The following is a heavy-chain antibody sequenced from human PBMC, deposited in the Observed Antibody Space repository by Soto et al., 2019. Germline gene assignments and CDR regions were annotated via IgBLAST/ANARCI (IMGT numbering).Heavy chain of an antibody. CDR2: ISPSSGGT. J-gene: IGHJ4*01. D-gene: IGHD2-21*02. CDR1: GYTFTGYY. Sequence: ASVKVSCKASGYTFTGYYMHWVREAPGQGLEWMGWISPSSGGTNYAQKFQGRVTMTRDTSISTAYLELNSLRSDDTAVYFCARIPLAYCRGDCYAVGYWG. V-gene: IGHV1-2*02. CDR3: ARIPLAYCRGDCYAVGY.